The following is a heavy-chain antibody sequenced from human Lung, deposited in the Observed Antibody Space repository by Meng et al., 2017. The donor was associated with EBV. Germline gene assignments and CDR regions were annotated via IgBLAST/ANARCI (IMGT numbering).Heavy chain of an antibody. CDR1: GFTFSDYA. Sequence: EGHLVESGGTFVKPGGSLRLSCAASGFTFSDYALNWVRLAPGKGLQWVASISGSGANKYYADSVQGRFAISRDNSKNTLYLEMNSLRVEDTAMYYCAKSRGDQWLIYYWGQGTLVTVSS. V-gene: IGHV3-23*04. D-gene: IGHD6-19*01. CDR2: ISGSGANK. CDR3: AKSRGDQWLIYY. J-gene: IGHJ4*02.